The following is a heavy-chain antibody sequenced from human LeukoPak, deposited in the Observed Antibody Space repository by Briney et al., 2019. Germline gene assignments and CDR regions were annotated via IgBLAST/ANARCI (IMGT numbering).Heavy chain of an antibody. V-gene: IGHV1-8*01. J-gene: IGHJ4*02. CDR3: VRGPRNWGFDY. CDR2: MNPNSGNT. D-gene: IGHD7-27*01. CDR1: EYTFTTYD. Sequence: ASVKVSCKASEYTFTTYDINWVRQASGQGLEWMGWMNPNSGNTGYAQKFQGRVTMTRHTSISTAYMELSSLRSEDTAVYYCVRGPRNWGFDYWGPGTLVTVSS.